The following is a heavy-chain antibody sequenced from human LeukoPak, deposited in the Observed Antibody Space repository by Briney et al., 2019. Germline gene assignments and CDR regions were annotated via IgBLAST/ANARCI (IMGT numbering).Heavy chain of an antibody. D-gene: IGHD5-24*01. V-gene: IGHV3-48*02. CDR2: ISSSSSTI. CDR1: GFTFSSYS. Sequence: SGGSLRLSCAASGFTFSSYSMNWVRQAPGKGLEWVSYISSSSSTIYYADSVKGRFTISRDNAKNTLYLQMNSLRDEDTAVYYCARDRRRDGYNFRGYWGQGTLVTVSS. J-gene: IGHJ4*02. CDR3: ARDRRRDGYNFRGY.